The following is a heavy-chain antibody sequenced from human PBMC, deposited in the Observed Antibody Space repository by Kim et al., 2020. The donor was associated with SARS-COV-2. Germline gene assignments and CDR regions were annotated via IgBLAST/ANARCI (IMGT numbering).Heavy chain of an antibody. CDR2: IYYSGST. V-gene: IGHV4-59*01. CDR1: GGSISSYY. CDR3: ARVVEQSTPNYYDSSGYYLSDAFDI. J-gene: IGHJ3*02. Sequence: SETLSLTCTVSGGSISSYYWSWIRQPPGKGLEWIGYIYYSGSTNYNPSLKSRVTISVDTSKNQFSLKLSSVTAADTAVYYCARVVEQSTPNYYDSSGYYLSDAFDIWGQGTMVTVSS. D-gene: IGHD3-22*01.